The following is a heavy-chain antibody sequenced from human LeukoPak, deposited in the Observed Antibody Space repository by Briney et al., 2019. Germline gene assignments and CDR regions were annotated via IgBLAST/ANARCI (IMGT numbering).Heavy chain of an antibody. Sequence: SETLSLTCTVSGGSISSSSYCWGWIRQPPGKGLEWIGRIYSSGSTSYNPSLKSRVTISVDTSKNQFSLELNSVTASDTAVYYCARGGRGFDPWGQGTLVTVSS. V-gene: IGHV4-39*07. CDR3: ARGGRGFDP. CDR2: IYSSGST. J-gene: IGHJ5*02. CDR1: GGSISSSSYC.